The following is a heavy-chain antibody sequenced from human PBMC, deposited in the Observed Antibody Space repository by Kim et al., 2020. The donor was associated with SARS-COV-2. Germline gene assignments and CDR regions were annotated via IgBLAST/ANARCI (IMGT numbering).Heavy chain of an antibody. CDR1: GFTFSSYA. CDR3: TRVLSGSYYGTLDY. D-gene: IGHD1-26*01. Sequence: GGSLRLSCAASGFTFSSYAMHWVRQAPGKGLEWVAVISYDGSNKYYADSVKGRFIISRDNSKNTLYLQMNSLRAEDTAVYYCTRVLSGSYYGTLDYWGQG. V-gene: IGHV3-30-3*01. CDR2: ISYDGSNK. J-gene: IGHJ4*02.